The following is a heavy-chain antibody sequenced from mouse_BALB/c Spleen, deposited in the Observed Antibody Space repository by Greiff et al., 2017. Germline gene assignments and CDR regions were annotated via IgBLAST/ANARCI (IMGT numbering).Heavy chain of an antibody. CDR1: GFNIKDDY. Sequence: EVQRVESGAELVRPGALVKLSCKATGFNIKDDYMHWVKQRPEQGLEWIGWIDPENGNTIYDPKFQGKASITADTSSNTAYLQLSRLTAEDTTVYSCARWGVITTDLFDYWGQGTTLTVSS. D-gene: IGHD1-1*01. J-gene: IGHJ2*01. CDR3: ARWGVITTDLFDY. V-gene: IGHV14-1*02. CDR2: IDPENGNT.